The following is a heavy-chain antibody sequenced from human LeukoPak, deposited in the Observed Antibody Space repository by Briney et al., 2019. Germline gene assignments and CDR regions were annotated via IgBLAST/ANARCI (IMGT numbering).Heavy chain of an antibody. V-gene: IGHV1-69*06. J-gene: IGHJ4*02. CDR1: GGTFSSYA. CDR2: IIPIFGTA. D-gene: IGHD7-27*01. Sequence: ASVKVSCKASGGTFSSYAISWVRQAPGQGLEWMGGIIPIFGTANYAQKFQGRVTITADKSTSTAYMELSSLRSEDTAVYYCARDPGARDYFDYWGQGTLVTVSS. CDR3: ARDPGARDYFDY.